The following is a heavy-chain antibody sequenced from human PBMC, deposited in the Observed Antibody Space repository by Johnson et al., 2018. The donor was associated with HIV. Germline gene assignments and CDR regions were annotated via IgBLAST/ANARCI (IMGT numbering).Heavy chain of an antibody. D-gene: IGHD4-17*01. CDR3: ARPSVMTTLTTTPWAFDI. J-gene: IGHJ3*02. CDR1: GFTFSS. CDR2: ISHDGSHK. Sequence: QMLLVESGGGVVQPGRSLRLSCVASGFTFSSMHWDRQAPGKGLEWVAVISHDGSHKYYADSVKGRFSLSRDISKNMLYLQMNSLRVDDTAVYHGARPSVMTTLTTTPWAFDIWGQGTVVTVSS. V-gene: IGHV3-30*03.